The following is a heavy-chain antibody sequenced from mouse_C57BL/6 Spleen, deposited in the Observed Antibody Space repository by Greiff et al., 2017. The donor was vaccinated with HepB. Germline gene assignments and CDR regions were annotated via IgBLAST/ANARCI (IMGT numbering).Heavy chain of an antibody. V-gene: IGHV3-1*01. CDR2: ISYSGST. J-gene: IGHJ2*01. Sequence: EVQLQQSGPGMVKPSQSLSLTCTVTGYSITSGYDWHWIRHFPGNKLEWMGYISYSGSTNYNPSLKSRISITHDTSKNHFFLKLNSVTTEDTATYYCARAPHYYGSSYLWYFDYWGQGTTLTVSS. D-gene: IGHD1-1*01. CDR1: GYSITSGYD. CDR3: ARAPHYYGSSYLWYFDY.